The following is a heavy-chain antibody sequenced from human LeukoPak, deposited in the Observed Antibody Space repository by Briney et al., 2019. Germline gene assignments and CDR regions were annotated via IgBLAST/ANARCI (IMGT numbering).Heavy chain of an antibody. D-gene: IGHD3-22*01. Sequence: GGSLRLSCAASGFTFSTHWMHWVRRVPGRGPVWVSRADGGGSSTNYADSVKGRFSISRDNAKSTLYLQMNGLRAEDTAVYYCARGPGSSGGAYVGDYWGHGTLVTVSS. V-gene: IGHV3-74*01. CDR3: ARGPGSSGGAYVGDY. CDR1: GFTFSTHW. J-gene: IGHJ4*01. CDR2: ADGGGSST.